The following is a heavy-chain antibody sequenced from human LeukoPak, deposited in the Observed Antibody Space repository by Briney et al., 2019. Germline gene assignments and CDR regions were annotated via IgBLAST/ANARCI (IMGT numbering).Heavy chain of an antibody. CDR2: INPNSGGT. CDR3: ATARDRNSVYSSLDY. D-gene: IGHD5/OR15-5a*01. J-gene: IGHJ4*02. V-gene: IGHV1-2*02. Sequence: GASVKVSCKASGYIFTGYYTHWVRQAPGQGLEWMGWINPNSGGTNYAQKFQGRVTMTRDTSISTAYMELSSLRSDDTAVYYCATARDRNSVYSSLDYWGQGTLVTVSS. CDR1: GYIFTGYY.